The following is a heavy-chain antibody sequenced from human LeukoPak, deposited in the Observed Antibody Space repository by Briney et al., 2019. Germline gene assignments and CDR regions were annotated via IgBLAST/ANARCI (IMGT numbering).Heavy chain of an antibody. V-gene: IGHV1-18*01. D-gene: IGHD2-2*01. CDR1: GYTFTSYG. CDR3: ARRPLYCSSTSCYYYYGMDV. Sequence: ASVKVSCTASGYTFTSYGISWVRQAPGQGLEWMGWISAYNGSTNYAQKLQGRVTMTTDTSTSTAYMELRSLRSDDTAVYYCARRPLYCSSTSCYYYYGMDVWGQGTTVTVSS. CDR2: ISAYNGST. J-gene: IGHJ6*02.